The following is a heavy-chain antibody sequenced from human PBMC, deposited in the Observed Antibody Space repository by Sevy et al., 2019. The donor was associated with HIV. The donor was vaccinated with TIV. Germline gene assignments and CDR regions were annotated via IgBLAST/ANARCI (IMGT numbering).Heavy chain of an antibody. CDR1: GFTFSNYD. Sequence: GGSLRLSCAASGFTFSNYDMHWVRQATGKGLEWVSAIGTAGDTYYPGCVKGRFTISRENAKNSLYLQMNSLRAGDTAVYYCARGGDIVVVPTVWGYMDVWGKGTTVTVSS. CDR2: IGTAGDT. D-gene: IGHD2-2*01. J-gene: IGHJ6*03. CDR3: ARGGDIVVVPTVWGYMDV. V-gene: IGHV3-13*01.